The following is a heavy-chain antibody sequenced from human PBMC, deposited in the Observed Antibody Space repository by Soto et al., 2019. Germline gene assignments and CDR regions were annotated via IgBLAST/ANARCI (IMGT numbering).Heavy chain of an antibody. J-gene: IGHJ3*02. CDR1: GGSFSGYY. CDR2: INHSGST. Sequence: SEALSLTCAVYGGSFSGYYWSWIRQPPGKGREWIGEINHSGSTNYNPSLKSRVTISVDTSKNQFSLKLSSVTAADTAVYYCAWSLYCSGGSCYRGADAFDIWGQGTMVTVSS. V-gene: IGHV4-34*01. CDR3: AWSLYCSGGSCYRGADAFDI. D-gene: IGHD2-15*01.